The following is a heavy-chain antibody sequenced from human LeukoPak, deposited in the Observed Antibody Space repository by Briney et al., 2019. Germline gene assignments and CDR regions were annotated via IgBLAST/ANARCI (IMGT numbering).Heavy chain of an antibody. CDR1: GDSINSYY. CDR3: ARHGVGPRFDP. J-gene: IGHJ5*02. V-gene: IGHV4-59*08. CDR2: IYYSGRT. Sequence: SETLSLTCTVSGDSINSYYWNWIRQPPGKGLEWIGYIYYSGRTDYNPSLKSRVTISVDTSKNQFSLNLSSVSAADTAVYYCARHGVGPRFDPWGQGTLVTVSS.